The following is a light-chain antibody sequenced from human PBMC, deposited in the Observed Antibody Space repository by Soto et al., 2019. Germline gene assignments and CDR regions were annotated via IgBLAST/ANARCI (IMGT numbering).Light chain of an antibody. Sequence: QSALTQPAPVSGSPGQSITISCTGTSSDVGGYNYVSWYQQHQGKAPKLIIYDVNNRPSGVSNRFSGSKSGNTASLTISGLQAEDEADYYCSSYTSSSTYVFGTGTQLTVL. CDR2: DVN. CDR1: SSDVGGYNY. J-gene: IGLJ1*01. V-gene: IGLV2-14*03. CDR3: SSYTSSSTYV.